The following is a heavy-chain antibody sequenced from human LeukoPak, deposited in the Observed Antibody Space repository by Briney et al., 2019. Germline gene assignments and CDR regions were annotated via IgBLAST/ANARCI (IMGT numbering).Heavy chain of an antibody. CDR1: GGSFSGYY. V-gene: IGHV4-34*01. J-gene: IGHJ4*02. Sequence: SETLSPACAVYGGSFSGYYWSWIRQPPGKGLEWIGEINHSGSTNYNPSLKSRVTISVDTSKNQFSLKLSSVTAADTAVYYCARGTVALLDYWGQGTLVTVSS. D-gene: IGHD6-19*01. CDR2: INHSGST. CDR3: ARGTVALLDY.